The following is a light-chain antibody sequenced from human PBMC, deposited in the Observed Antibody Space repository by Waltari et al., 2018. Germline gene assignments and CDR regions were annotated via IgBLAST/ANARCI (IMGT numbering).Light chain of an antibody. CDR1: HDISSY. CDR3: QQGKTFPLT. Sequence: DIQMTQSQSSVSASVGDRVTNSCRASHDISSYLTWYQQKPGQAPKLLIYAASSLLSVVPSRFSGSGSGTDFTLTISSLQADDSATYYCQQGKTFPLTFGGGTKVEI. J-gene: IGKJ4*01. CDR2: AAS. V-gene: IGKV1-12*01.